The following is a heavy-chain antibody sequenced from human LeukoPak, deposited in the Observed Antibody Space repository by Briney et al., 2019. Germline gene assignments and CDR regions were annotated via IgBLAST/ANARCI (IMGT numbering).Heavy chain of an antibody. V-gene: IGHV4-59*08. CDR2: IYYTGGT. CDR3: ARGQNWGSYFDY. CDR1: GGSIGSNY. J-gene: IGHJ4*02. Sequence: SETLSLTCTVSGGSIGSNYWTWIRQPPGKGLEYIGYIYYTGGTNYNPSLKSRVTISVDTSKNQFSLKLSSVTAADTAVYYCARGQNWGSYFDYWGQGTLVTVSS. D-gene: IGHD7-27*01.